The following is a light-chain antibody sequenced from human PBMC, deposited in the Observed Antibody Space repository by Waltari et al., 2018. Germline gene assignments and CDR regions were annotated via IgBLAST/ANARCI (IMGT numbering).Light chain of an antibody. CDR3: SSYTSSSTLVV. CDR2: DVS. J-gene: IGLJ2*01. V-gene: IGLV2-14*01. CDR1: SSDVGGYNY. Sequence: QSALTQPASVSGSPGQSITISCTGTSSDVGGYNYVSWYQQYPGKAPKLMIYDVSIRPSGVSNRCSGSKSGNKASLTISGLQAEDEADYYCSSYTSSSTLVVFGGGTKLTVL.